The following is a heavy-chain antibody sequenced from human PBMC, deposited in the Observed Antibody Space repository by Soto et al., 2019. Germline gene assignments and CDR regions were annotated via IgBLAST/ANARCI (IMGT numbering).Heavy chain of an antibody. CDR1: GFTFRSFS. V-gene: IGHV3-21*01. D-gene: IGHD6-13*01. CDR3: TRDASRDSSARGWFDP. Sequence: GGSLRLSCAASGFTFRSFSMNWVRQAPGTGLEWVSTITSNSAYIYYTDALRGRFTISRDNANNSLHLQMNSPRAEDTAVYYCTRDASRDSSARGWFDPWGPGTLVTVSS. CDR2: ITSNSAYI. J-gene: IGHJ5*02.